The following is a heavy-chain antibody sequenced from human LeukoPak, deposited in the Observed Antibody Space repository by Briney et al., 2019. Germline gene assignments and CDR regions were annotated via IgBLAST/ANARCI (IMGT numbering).Heavy chain of an antibody. D-gene: IGHD1-14*01. CDR2: VGIAGDT. Sequence: GGSLRLSCAASGFTFNNYEMHWVRQTAGKGLEWVSAVGIAGDTFYAGSVKGRFPISRDNAESSLFLQMNSLRAGDTAVYYCAREGRMGTADAFDVWGPGTMVNVSS. J-gene: IGHJ3*01. CDR1: GFTFNNYE. CDR3: AREGRMGTADAFDV. V-gene: IGHV3-13*01.